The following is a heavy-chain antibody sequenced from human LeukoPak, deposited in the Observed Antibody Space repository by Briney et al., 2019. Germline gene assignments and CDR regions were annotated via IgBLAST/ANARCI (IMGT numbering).Heavy chain of an antibody. D-gene: IGHD3-9*01. J-gene: IGHJ4*02. CDR2: ISYDGSST. V-gene: IGHV3-30-3*01. CDR3: ARDGEYYDILTGYSCFDY. Sequence: GGSLRLSCAASGFTFSSYAMHWVRQAPGKGLEWVAVISYDGSSTYYTDSVKGRFTLSRDNSKNTLYLQMNSLRAEDTAVYYCARDGEYYDILTGYSCFDYWGQGTLVTVSS. CDR1: GFTFSSYA.